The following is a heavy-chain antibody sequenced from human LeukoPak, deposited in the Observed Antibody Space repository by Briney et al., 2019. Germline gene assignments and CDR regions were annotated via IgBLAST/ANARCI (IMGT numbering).Heavy chain of an antibody. Sequence: GGSLRLSCAASGFNFSNYVMHWVRQAPGKGLEWVSFIGSDGSDKHYADSVKGRFTISRDNSKDTLYLQMNSLRPEDTAVYYCAKDLAAAGSYNWFDPWGQGTLVTVSS. CDR3: AKDLAAAGSYNWFDP. V-gene: IGHV3-30*02. J-gene: IGHJ5*02. D-gene: IGHD6-13*01. CDR2: IGSDGSDK. CDR1: GFNFSNYV.